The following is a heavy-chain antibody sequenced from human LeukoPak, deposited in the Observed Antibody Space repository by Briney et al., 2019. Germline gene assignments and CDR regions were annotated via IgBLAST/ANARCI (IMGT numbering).Heavy chain of an antibody. CDR2: ISASGGNT. Sequence: GGSLRLSCAASGFTFSSYGMSWVRQAPGKGLEWVSGISASGGNTYYADSVKGRFTISRDNSKNTLDLQMNSLRAEDTALYYCAKDATAVPGTVYMDVWGKGTTVTISS. V-gene: IGHV3-23*01. J-gene: IGHJ6*03. D-gene: IGHD6-13*01. CDR1: GFTFSSYG. CDR3: AKDATAVPGTVYMDV.